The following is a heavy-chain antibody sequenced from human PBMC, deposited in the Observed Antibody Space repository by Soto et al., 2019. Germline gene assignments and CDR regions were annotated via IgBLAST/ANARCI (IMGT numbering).Heavy chain of an antibody. V-gene: IGHV3-66*04. CDR2: IYSGGSA. J-gene: IGHJ4*02. CDR1: GLTVSSDY. D-gene: IGHD5-18*01. Sequence: EVQLVESGGGLVQPGGSLRLSCAASGLTVSSDYVSWVRQGPGKGLEWVSVIYSGGSAYYADSVKGRLTNSRDNSKNTLYLQMNSLRAEGTAVYYCARHGYSYGGGYFDYWGQGTLVTVSS. CDR3: ARHGYSYGGGYFDY.